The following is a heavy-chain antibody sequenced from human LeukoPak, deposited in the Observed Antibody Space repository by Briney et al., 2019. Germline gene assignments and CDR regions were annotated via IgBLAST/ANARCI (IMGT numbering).Heavy chain of an antibody. Sequence: PGGSLRLSCAASGFTVSSNYMSWVRQAPGKGLEWVSVIYSDGTTVYADSVKGRFTISRDNSKNTLFLQMNSLRAEDTAVYYCARARPLGGYFDLWGQGTLVTVSS. CDR1: GFTVSSNY. CDR2: IYSDGTT. D-gene: IGHD4-23*01. CDR3: ARARPLGGYFDL. J-gene: IGHJ4*02. V-gene: IGHV3-53*01.